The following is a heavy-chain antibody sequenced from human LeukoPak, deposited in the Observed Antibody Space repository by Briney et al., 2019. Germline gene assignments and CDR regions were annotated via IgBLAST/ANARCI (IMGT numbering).Heavy chain of an antibody. Sequence: GGSLRLSCAASGFTFSSYWMHWVRQAPGKGLVWVSRINSNGSYTGYADSVKGRFTISRDNAKNTVYLQMNSLRAEDTAVYDCARPGIAVAGDYWGQGILVTVSS. D-gene: IGHD6-19*01. CDR3: ARPGIAVAGDY. CDR2: INSNGSYT. CDR1: GFTFSSYW. J-gene: IGHJ4*02. V-gene: IGHV3-74*01.